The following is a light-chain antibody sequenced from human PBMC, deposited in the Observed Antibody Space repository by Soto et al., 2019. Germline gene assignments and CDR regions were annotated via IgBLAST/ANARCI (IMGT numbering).Light chain of an antibody. CDR2: DAS. Sequence: GARVTITCLASQAISSALAWYQQKPGKPPKLLIYDASTLQSGVPSRFSGTASGTDFTLTINSLQPEDFATYYCQQFNNWPVTFGPGTKVDIK. CDR1: QAISSA. CDR3: QQFNNWPVT. V-gene: IGKV1D-13*01. J-gene: IGKJ3*01.